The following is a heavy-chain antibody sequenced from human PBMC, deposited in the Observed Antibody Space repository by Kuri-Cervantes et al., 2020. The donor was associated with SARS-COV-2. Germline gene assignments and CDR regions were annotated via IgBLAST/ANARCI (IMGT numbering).Heavy chain of an antibody. J-gene: IGHJ4*02. CDR1: GGSISSSSYY. CDR3: ARGKVLRFLEWLSSKGTLEPYYFDY. D-gene: IGHD3-3*01. V-gene: IGHV4-61*02. CDR2: IYTSGST. Sequence: LRLSCTVSGGSISSSSYYWSWIRQPAGKGLEWIGRIYTSGSTNYNPSLKSRVTISVDTSKNQFSLKLSSVTAADTAVYYCARGKVLRFLEWLSSKGTLEPYYFDYWGQGTLVTVSS.